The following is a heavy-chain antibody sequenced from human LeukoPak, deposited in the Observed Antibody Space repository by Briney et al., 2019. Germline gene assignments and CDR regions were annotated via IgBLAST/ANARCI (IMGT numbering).Heavy chain of an antibody. V-gene: IGHV4-61*02. D-gene: IGHD1-26*01. Sequence: SETLSLTRTVSDGSISSGSYYWRWIRQPAGKGLEWIGRIYTSGSTNYNPSLKSRVTISVDTSKNQFSLKLSSVTAADTAVYYCARAVSGSYFDYWGQGSLVTVSS. CDR3: ARAVSGSYFDY. CDR1: DGSISSGSYY. J-gene: IGHJ4*02. CDR2: IYTSGST.